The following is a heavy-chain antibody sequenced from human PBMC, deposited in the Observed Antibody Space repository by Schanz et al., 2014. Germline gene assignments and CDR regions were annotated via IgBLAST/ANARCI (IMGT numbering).Heavy chain of an antibody. CDR1: GFNFNNYD. D-gene: IGHD1-1*01. CDR2: MNPKTGNT. J-gene: IGHJ6*03. V-gene: IGHV1-8*01. CDR3: ARALKGNVAILGVIAAQSDYYMDV. Sequence: QVQLVQSGAEVKKPGASVKVSCTASGFNFNNYDINWVRQATGQGLEWMGWMNPKTGNTDHAQKFQGRVSMTWEGCISTAYVDLKRLRSEDTGVYYCARALKGNVAILGVIAAQSDYYMDVWGKGTTVTVSS.